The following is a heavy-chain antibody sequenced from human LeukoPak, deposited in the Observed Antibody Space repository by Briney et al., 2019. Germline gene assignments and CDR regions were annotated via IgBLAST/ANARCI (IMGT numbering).Heavy chain of an antibody. CDR2: IRYDGSNE. D-gene: IGHD5-18*01. Sequence: GGSLRLSCAASGLTFSSYGMHWVRQAPGKGLEWVAFIRYDGSNEYYADSVKGRFTISRDNSKNTLYLQMNSLRAEDTAVYYCARDLSGVAGYTYGRGIDYWGQGTLVTVSS. CDR3: ARDLSGVAGYTYGRGIDY. CDR1: GLTFSSYG. V-gene: IGHV3-30*02. J-gene: IGHJ4*02.